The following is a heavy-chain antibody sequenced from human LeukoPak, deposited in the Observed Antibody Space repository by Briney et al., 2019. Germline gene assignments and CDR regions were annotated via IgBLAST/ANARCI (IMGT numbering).Heavy chain of an antibody. Sequence: SETLSLTCTVSGGSISNYYWSWIRQPPGKGLEGIGYIYYSGSTNYNPSLKSRVTISVDTSKNQFSLKLSSVTAADTAVYYCARGPRYSYFDYWGQGTLVTVSS. CDR3: ARGPRYSYFDY. J-gene: IGHJ4*02. V-gene: IGHV4-59*01. CDR1: GGSISNYY. D-gene: IGHD1-14*01. CDR2: IYYSGST.